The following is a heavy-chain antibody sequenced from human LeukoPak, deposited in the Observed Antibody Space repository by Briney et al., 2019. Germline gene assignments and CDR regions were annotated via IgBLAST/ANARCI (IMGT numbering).Heavy chain of an antibody. CDR1: GFTFSNAW. CDR2: IKSKTDGGTT. V-gene: IGHV3-15*01. CDR3: TSRTYYDFWSGYPGPFDY. Sequence: GGSLRLSCAASGFTFSNAWMRWVRQAPGKGLEWVGRIKSKTDGGTTDYAAPVKGRFTISRDDLKNTLYLQMNSLKTEDTAVYYCTSRTYYDFWSGYPGPFDYWGQGTRVTVSS. J-gene: IGHJ4*02. D-gene: IGHD3-3*01.